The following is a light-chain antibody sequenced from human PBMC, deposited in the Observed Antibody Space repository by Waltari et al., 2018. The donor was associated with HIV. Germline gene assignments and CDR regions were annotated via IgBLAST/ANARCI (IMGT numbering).Light chain of an antibody. J-gene: IGLJ2*01. Sequence: QSALTQPPSASGSPGHSVTISCAGTSSDVGAYNYVSWYQQHPGKALKLIIWEVTKRPSGVPDRFSGSKSGNAASRTVSGLQTEDEAVYCCSSYAGSNTVIFGGGT. CDR3: SSYAGSNTVI. CDR2: EVT. V-gene: IGLV2-8*01. CDR1: SSDVGAYNY.